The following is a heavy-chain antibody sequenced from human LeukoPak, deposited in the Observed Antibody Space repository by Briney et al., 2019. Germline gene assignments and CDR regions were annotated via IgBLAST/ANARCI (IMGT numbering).Heavy chain of an antibody. V-gene: IGHV3-23*01. D-gene: IGHD6-25*01. CDR3: ASNGYGPYYFDY. Sequence: PGGSLRLSCAASGFTFSSYAMSWVRQAPGKGLEWVSAISGSGGSTYYADSVKGRFTISRDNSKNTLYLQMNSLRAEDTAVYYCASNGYGPYYFDYWGQGTLVTVSS. CDR2: ISGSGGST. J-gene: IGHJ4*02. CDR1: GFTFSSYA.